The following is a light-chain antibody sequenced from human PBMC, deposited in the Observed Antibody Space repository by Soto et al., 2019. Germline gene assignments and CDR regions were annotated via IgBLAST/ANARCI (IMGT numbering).Light chain of an antibody. V-gene: IGKV1-39*01. Sequence: DIQMTQSPSSLSTSVGDRVTITCRASQNIFNSLNWYQQKPGKVPDLVIYAASSLQSGVPSRFSGSGSGTYFTLTISSLQPEDFATYYCQQSYSTPRTFGQGTKLEIK. CDR1: QNIFNS. J-gene: IGKJ2*01. CDR2: AAS. CDR3: QQSYSTPRT.